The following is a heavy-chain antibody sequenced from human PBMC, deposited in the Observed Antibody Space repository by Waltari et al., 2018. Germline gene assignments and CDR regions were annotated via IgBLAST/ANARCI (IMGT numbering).Heavy chain of an antibody. CDR2: IYNRGNT. CDR1: GFTVSSIH. V-gene: IGHV3-53*02. D-gene: IGHD2-15*01. CDR3: ARVGGGSGYWYFDL. J-gene: IGHJ2*01. Sequence: EVQLVETGGGLVQSGGSLRLSCAASGFTVSSIHMSWVRQAPGKGLEWVSIIYNRGNTYYADFVKGRFTISRDNSKNTLYLQMNNLRAEDTAVYYCARVGGGSGYWYFDLWGRGTLVTVSS.